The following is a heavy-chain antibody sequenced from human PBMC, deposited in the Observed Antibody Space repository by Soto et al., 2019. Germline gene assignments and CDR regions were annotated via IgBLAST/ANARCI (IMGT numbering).Heavy chain of an antibody. V-gene: IGHV1-69*13. CDR2: IIPIFGTA. J-gene: IGHJ4*02. Sequence: EASVKVSCKASGGTFSSYAISWVRQAPGQGLEWMGGIIPIFGTANYAQKFQGRVTITADESTSTAYMELSSLRSEDAAVYYCASLCSGGSCYFNYFDYFGQGTLVTVSS. CDR1: GGTFSSYA. D-gene: IGHD2-15*01. CDR3: ASLCSGGSCYFNYFDY.